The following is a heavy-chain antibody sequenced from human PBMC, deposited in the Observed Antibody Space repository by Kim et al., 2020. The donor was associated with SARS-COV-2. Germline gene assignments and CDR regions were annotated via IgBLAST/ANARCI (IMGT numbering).Heavy chain of an antibody. CDR1: GFTFSGSP. J-gene: IGHJ4*02. CDR2: ITEKGNGYAT. Sequence: GGSLRLSCAGSGFTFSGSPMHWVRQASGKGLEWLGRITEKGNGYATSYAASVKGRFTISRDDSKNTAYLQMNSLQIDDTAVYYCTCLPLQIVATIHWGQGTLVTVSS. V-gene: IGHV3-73*01. D-gene: IGHD5-12*01. CDR3: TCLPLQIVATIH.